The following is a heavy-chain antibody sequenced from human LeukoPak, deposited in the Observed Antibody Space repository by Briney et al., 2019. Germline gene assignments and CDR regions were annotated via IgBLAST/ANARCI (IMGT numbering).Heavy chain of an antibody. CDR3: ARDHYYYSSGYMVWFDP. D-gene: IGHD3-22*01. J-gene: IGHJ5*02. Sequence: PGGSLRLSCAAAGFTFSSYAMHWVRQAPGKGLEWVAVISYDGSNKYYADSVKGRFTISRDNSKNTLYLQMNSLRAEDTAVYYCARDHYYYSSGYMVWFDPWGQGTLVTVSS. CDR2: ISYDGSNK. V-gene: IGHV3-30*04. CDR1: GFTFSSYA.